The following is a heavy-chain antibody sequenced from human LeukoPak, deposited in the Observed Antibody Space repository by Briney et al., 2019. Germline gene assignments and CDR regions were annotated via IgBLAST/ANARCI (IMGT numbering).Heavy chain of an antibody. V-gene: IGHV4-30-2*01. CDR2: IYHSGST. Sequence: PSQTLSLTCAVSGGSISSGGYSWSWIRQPPGKGLEWIGYIYHSGSTYYNPSLKSRVTISVDRSKNQFSLKLSSVTAADTAVYYCASCVGDCYYGMDVWGQGTTVTVSS. J-gene: IGHJ6*02. CDR1: GGSISSGGYS. CDR3: ASCVGDCYYGMDV. D-gene: IGHD2-15*01.